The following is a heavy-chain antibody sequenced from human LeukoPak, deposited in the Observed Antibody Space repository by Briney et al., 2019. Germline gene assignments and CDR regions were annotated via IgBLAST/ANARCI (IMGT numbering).Heavy chain of an antibody. J-gene: IGHJ6*02. CDR1: GFTVSSNY. CDR2: INSDGSST. D-gene: IGHD4-17*01. Sequence: PGGSLRLSCAASGFTVSSNYMSWVRQAPGKGLVWVSRINSDGSSTSYADSVKGRFTISRDNAKNTLYLQMNSLRAEDTAVYYCARDDYGDYDDYYGMDVWGQGTTVTVSS. CDR3: ARDDYGDYDDYYGMDV. V-gene: IGHV3-74*01.